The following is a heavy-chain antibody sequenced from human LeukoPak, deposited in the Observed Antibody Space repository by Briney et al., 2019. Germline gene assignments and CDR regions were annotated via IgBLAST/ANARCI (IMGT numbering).Heavy chain of an antibody. V-gene: IGHV4-39*01. CDR1: GGSISSSSYY. D-gene: IGHD6-19*01. J-gene: IGHJ4*02. CDR3: AAGYSSGWFPRDYFDY. CDR2: IYYSGST. Sequence: SETLSLTCTVSGGSISSSSYYWGWIRQPPGKGLEWIGSIYYSGSTYYNPSLKSRVTISVDTSKNQFSLKPSSVTAADTAVYYCAAGYSSGWFPRDYFDYWGQGTLVTVSS.